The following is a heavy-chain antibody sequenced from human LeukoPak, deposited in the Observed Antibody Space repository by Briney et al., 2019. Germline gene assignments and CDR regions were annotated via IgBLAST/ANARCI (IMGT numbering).Heavy chain of an antibody. CDR2: TYYRSKYSN. J-gene: IGHJ4*02. CDR1: GDSLSGNSAS. Sequence: SQTLSLTCAVSGDSLSGNSASWNWIRQSPSGGLEWLVRTYYRSKYSNDYAHSVNSRITINPDTSKNEFSLPLDSVAPEDTAVYYCARDPDSSSEWGPFDYWGQGTLVTVCS. V-gene: IGHV6-1*01. CDR3: ARDPDSSSEWGPFDY. D-gene: IGHD6-6*01.